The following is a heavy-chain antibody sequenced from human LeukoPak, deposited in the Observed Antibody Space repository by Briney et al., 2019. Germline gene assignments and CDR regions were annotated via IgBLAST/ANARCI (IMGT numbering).Heavy chain of an antibody. Sequence: SETLSLTCTVSGGSISSYYWSWIRQPAGKGLEWIGRIYTSGSTNYNPSLKSRVTMSVDTSKNQFSLKLSSVTAADTAVYYCARDRLGYCSSTSCYGYYYYYMDVWGKGTTVTVSS. CDR2: IYTSGST. D-gene: IGHD2-2*01. V-gene: IGHV4-4*07. J-gene: IGHJ6*03. CDR3: ARDRLGYCSSTSCYGYYYYYMDV. CDR1: GGSISSYY.